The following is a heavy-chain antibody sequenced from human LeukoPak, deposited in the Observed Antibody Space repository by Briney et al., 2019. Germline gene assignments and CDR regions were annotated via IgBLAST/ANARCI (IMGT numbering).Heavy chain of an antibody. J-gene: IGHJ1*01. V-gene: IGHV4-39*01. D-gene: IGHD3-22*01. CDR2: IYYSGRT. CDR3: ARRRYYDGSGYLE. CDR1: GDSVSRSDSY. Sequence: SETLSLTCSVSGDSVSRSDSYWDWIRQPPGKGLEWIGTIYYSGRTYYSPSLKSRVTMSVDPSNNQFSLTLRPVTAADTALYYCARRRYYDGSGYLEWGQGTLLSVSS.